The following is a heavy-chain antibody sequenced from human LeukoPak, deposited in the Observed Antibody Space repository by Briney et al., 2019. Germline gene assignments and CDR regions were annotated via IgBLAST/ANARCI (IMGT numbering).Heavy chain of an antibody. CDR2: IEHSGST. D-gene: IGHD2-2*01. J-gene: IGHJ6*03. CDR1: GGSISSSNW. CDR3: ARGSTSYYYMDV. V-gene: IGHV4-4*02. Sequence: SGTLSLTCAVSGGSISSSNWWSWVRQSPGKGLEWIAEIEHSGSTNYSPSLKSRVTISIDKSKNQFSLELSSMTAADTAVYYCARGSTSYYYMDVWGKGTTVTVSS.